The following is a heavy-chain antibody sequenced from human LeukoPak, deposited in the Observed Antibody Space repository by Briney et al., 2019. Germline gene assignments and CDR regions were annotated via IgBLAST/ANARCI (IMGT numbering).Heavy chain of an antibody. CDR3: ARDDSSGFLDY. D-gene: IGHD5-12*01. CDR1: GGSISSYY. V-gene: IGHV4-59*01. J-gene: IGHJ4*02. CDR2: IYYSGRT. Sequence: DPSETLSLTCTVSGGSISSYYWSWIRQPPGKGLEWIGYIYYSGRTNYNPSLKSRVTISVDPSKNQFSLKLSSVTAADTAVYYCARDDSSGFLDYWGQGTLVTVSS.